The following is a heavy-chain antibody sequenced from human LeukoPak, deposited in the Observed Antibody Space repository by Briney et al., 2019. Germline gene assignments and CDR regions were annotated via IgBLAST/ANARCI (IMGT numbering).Heavy chain of an antibody. J-gene: IGHJ5*02. CDR1: GYTFSDCY. V-gene: IGHV1-2*02. D-gene: IGHD2-2*01. CDR2: ISPKSGGT. CDR3: ARDQYREVLLIPSAMHT. Sequence: GASVKVSCNSSGYTFSDCYIHWMRQAPGQGLEWMGWISPKSGGTDYAQKFQGRVTMTGDTSTSTAFMELRRLRFDDTAVYYCARDQYREVLLIPSAMHTWGQGTLVTVSS.